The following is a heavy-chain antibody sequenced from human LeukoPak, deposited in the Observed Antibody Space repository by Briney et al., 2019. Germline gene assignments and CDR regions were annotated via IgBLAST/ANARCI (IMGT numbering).Heavy chain of an antibody. J-gene: IGHJ5*02. D-gene: IGHD3-3*01. CDR2: IYYSGST. CDR1: GGSISSSSYY. Sequence: SETLSLTCTVSGGSISSSSYYWGWLRQPPGKGLEWIGSIYYSGSTYYNPSLKSRVTISVDTSKNQFSLKLSSVTAADTAVYYCARQGRFLEWFIDWFDPWGQGTLVTVSS. CDR3: ARQGRFLEWFIDWFDP. V-gene: IGHV4-39*01.